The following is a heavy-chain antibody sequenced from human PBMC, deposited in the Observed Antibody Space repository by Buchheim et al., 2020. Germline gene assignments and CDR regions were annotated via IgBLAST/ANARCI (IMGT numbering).Heavy chain of an antibody. CDR2: IKPDASEK. J-gene: IGHJ4*02. D-gene: IGHD6-13*01. Sequence: EVQLEESGGDLVQPGGSLRLSCAASGFTFSDFWMAWIRQAPETGLVWVASIKPDASEKYYVDSVKGRFTLSRDSAKNSLYLKIHILRDEDTAVYYCVRGPREAADSFDYWGQGTL. CDR1: GFTFSDFW. CDR3: VRGPREAADSFDY. V-gene: IGHV3-7*01.